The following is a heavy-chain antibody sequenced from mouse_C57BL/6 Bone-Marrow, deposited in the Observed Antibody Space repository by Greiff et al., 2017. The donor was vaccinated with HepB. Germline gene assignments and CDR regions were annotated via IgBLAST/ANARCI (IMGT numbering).Heavy chain of an antibody. CDR1: GFTFSDYY. Sequence: EVKVVESGGGLVQPGGSLKLSCAASGFTFSDYYMYWVRQTPEKRLEWVAYISNGGGSTYYPDTVKGRFTISRDNAKNTLYLQLSRLKSEDTAMYYCAHTAYWGQGTLVTVSA. V-gene: IGHV5-12*01. CDR2: ISNGGGST. CDR3: AHTAY. J-gene: IGHJ3*01.